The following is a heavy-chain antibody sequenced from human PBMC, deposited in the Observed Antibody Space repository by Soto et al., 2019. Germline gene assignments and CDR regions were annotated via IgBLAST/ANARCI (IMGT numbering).Heavy chain of an antibody. Sequence: XGALSLTCAVSCGPFTSNNLWAWVRQPPGQGLEWIGEIYRTGSTNYNPSLKSRVTISLDKSENQFSLKVTSLTAADTAVYYCASRDPGTSVDYWGQGTLVTVSS. V-gene: IGHV4-4*02. CDR1: CGPFTSNNL. CDR2: IYRTGST. J-gene: IGHJ4*02. CDR3: ASRDPGTSVDY. D-gene: IGHD1-7*01.